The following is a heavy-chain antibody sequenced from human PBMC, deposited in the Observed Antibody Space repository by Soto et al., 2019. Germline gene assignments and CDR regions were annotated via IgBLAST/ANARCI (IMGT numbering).Heavy chain of an antibody. D-gene: IGHD3-22*01. V-gene: IGHV1-18*01. CDR2: ISAYNGKT. J-gene: IGHJ4*02. CDR3: ARWGDPLSYDDSGYPYYFDY. CDR1: GYTFTNYG. Sequence: QVQLVQSGAEVKKPGASVKVSCKASGYTFTNYGITWVRQAPGQGLEWMGWISAYNGKTNYAQRVRGRVTMTTDTSTNTAYIELRRLRSDDTAVYYCARWGDPLSYDDSGYPYYFDYWGQGTLVTVSS.